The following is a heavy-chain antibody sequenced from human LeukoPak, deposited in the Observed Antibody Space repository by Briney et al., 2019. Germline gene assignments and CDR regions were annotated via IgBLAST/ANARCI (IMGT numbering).Heavy chain of an antibody. CDR1: GGSISSGSYY. Sequence: SQTLSLTCTVSGGSISSGSYYWSWIRQPAGKGLEWIGRIYTSGSTNYNPSLKSRATISVDTSKKQFSLKLSSVTAAETAVYYCARDLIQLWLGGYYYYMDVWGKGTTVTVSS. J-gene: IGHJ6*03. CDR2: IYTSGST. CDR3: ARDLIQLWLGGYYYYMDV. D-gene: IGHD5-18*01. V-gene: IGHV4-61*02.